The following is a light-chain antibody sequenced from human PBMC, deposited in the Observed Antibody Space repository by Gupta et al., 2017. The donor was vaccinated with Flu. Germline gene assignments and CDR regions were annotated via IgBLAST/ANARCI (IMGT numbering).Light chain of an antibody. CDR2: AAS. CDR1: QGISSW. Sequence: QLTPSPSSVSASVGDRVTITCRASQGISSWLAWYQQKPGKAPKLLIYAASSLQSGVPSRLSGRGSGTDFTLTISSLQPEDFATYDGQQANSFTWGGMTFGQGTRLEIK. V-gene: IGKV1-12*02. CDR3: QQANSFTWGGMT. J-gene: IGKJ5*01.